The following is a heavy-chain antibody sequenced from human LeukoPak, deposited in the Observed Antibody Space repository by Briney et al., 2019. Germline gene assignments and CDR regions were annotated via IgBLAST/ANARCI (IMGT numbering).Heavy chain of an antibody. CDR2: IWSDGSNK. J-gene: IGHJ4*02. CDR3: ARELFCSGGCPDG. V-gene: IGHV3-33*01. D-gene: IGHD3-10*02. CDR1: GFTFSYYA. Sequence: PGRSLRLSCAASGFTFSYYAIHWVRQAPGKGLEWVALIWSDGSNKYYADSVKGRITISRDNSKNTVYLQMNSLRAEDTAVYYCARELFCSGGCPDGWGQGTLVTVSS.